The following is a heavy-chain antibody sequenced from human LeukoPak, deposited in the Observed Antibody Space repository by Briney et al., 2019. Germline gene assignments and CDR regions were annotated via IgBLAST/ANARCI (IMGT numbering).Heavy chain of an antibody. D-gene: IGHD5-24*01. CDR1: GGTFSNYA. CDR3: AREVRDGFGSSTQFDY. Sequence: GASVKVSCKASGGTFSNYAISWVRQALGQGLEWMGGIIPIFGTTNYAQKFQGRVTITTDESTTTAYMELSSLRSEDTAVYYCAREVRDGFGSSTQFDYWGQGTLVTVSS. J-gene: IGHJ4*02. CDR2: IIPIFGTT. V-gene: IGHV1-69*05.